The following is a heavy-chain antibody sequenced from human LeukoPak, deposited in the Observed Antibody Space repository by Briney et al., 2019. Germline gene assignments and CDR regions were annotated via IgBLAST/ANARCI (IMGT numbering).Heavy chain of an antibody. D-gene: IGHD1-26*01. V-gene: IGHV3-11*01. CDR3: ASGKLVGATRVH. CDR1: GFTFSDYY. J-gene: IGHJ4*02. Sequence: GGSLRLSCAASGFTFSDYYMGWIRQAPGKGLEWVSYISSSSSTIYYADSVKGRFTISRDNAKNSLYLQMNSLGAEDTAVYYCASGKLVGATRVHWGQGTLVTVSS. CDR2: ISSSSSTI.